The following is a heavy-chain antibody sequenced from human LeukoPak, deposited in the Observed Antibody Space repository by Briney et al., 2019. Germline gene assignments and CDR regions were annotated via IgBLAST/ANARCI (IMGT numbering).Heavy chain of an antibody. Sequence: GGSLRLSCAASGFTFSSYWMSWVRQAPGKGLEWVANIKQDGSEKYYVDSVKGRFTISRDNAKNSLYQQMNSLRAEDTAVYYCAREGSTDWYGYYYYMDVWGKGTTVTVSS. CDR1: GFTFSSYW. V-gene: IGHV3-7*01. CDR2: IKQDGSEK. J-gene: IGHJ6*03. CDR3: AREGSTDWYGYYYYMDV. D-gene: IGHD3/OR15-3a*01.